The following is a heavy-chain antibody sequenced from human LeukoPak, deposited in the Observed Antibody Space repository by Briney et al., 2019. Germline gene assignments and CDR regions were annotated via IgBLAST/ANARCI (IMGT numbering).Heavy chain of an antibody. CDR3: ARAPELTIFGGNWFDP. CDR1: GFTFSSYA. Sequence: GGSLRLSCAASGFTFSSYAMSWVRRAPGKGLEWVSAISGSGGSTYYADSVKGRFTISRDNSKNTLYLQMNSLRAEDTAVYYCARAPELTIFGGNWFDPWGQGTLVTVSS. J-gene: IGHJ5*02. D-gene: IGHD3-3*01. V-gene: IGHV3-23*01. CDR2: ISGSGGST.